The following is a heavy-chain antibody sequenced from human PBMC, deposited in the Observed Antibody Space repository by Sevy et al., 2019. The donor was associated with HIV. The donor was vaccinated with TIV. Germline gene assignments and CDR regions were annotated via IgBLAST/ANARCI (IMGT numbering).Heavy chain of an antibody. CDR1: GYTLIEFS. V-gene: IGHV1-24*01. J-gene: IGHJ4*02. Sequence: ASVKVSCKVSGYTLIEFSMHWVRQAPGKGLEWMGGFDPEDGETIYAQRFQGRVTMTGDTSTDTAYMELSSLRSEDTAGDYCATGLPGEYVDCSSCYSDYFAYWGQGTLVTVSS. CDR3: ATGLPGEYVDCSSCYSDYFAY. D-gene: IGHD2-15*01. CDR2: FDPEDGET.